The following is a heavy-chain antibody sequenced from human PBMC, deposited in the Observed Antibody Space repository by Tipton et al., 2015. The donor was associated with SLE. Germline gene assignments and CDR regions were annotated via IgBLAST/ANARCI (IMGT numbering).Heavy chain of an antibody. CDR2: MYYTGST. J-gene: IGHJ6*03. Sequence: LRLSCTVSGGSINSSSHFWGWIRQTPGKGLEWIGSMYYTGSTYYNPSLKSRVTMSVDTSKNQFSLKLSSVTAADTSVYYCARGCCDGYYYHMDVWGKGTTVTVSS. D-gene: IGHD5-24*01. CDR3: ARGCCDGYYYHMDV. CDR1: GGSINSSSHF. V-gene: IGHV4-39*01.